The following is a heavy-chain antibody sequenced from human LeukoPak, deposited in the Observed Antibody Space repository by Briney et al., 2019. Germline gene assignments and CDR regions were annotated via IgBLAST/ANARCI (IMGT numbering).Heavy chain of an antibody. CDR2: ISNSGNTI. J-gene: IGHJ6*02. V-gene: IGHV3-11*01. D-gene: IGHD6-13*01. CDR1: GFTFGDYY. CDR3: ASDEAAARNYYYGMDV. Sequence: PGGSLRLSCAASGFTFGDYYMTWIRQAPGKGLEWVSYISNSGNTIKEADSVKGRFTISRDNAQNSLFLQMKSLRAEDTAVYYCASDEAAARNYYYGMDVWGQGTTVTVSS.